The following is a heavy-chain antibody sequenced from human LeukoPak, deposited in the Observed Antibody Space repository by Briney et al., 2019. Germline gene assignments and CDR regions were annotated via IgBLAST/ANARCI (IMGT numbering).Heavy chain of an antibody. CDR3: AREVASDSEYYFDY. CDR2: IIPIFGTA. J-gene: IGHJ4*02. CDR1: GGTFSSYA. D-gene: IGHD1-14*01. Sequence: GASVTVSCKASGGTFSSYAISWVRQAPGQGLEWMGGIIPIFGTANYAQKFQGRVTITADESTSTAYMELSSLRSEDTAVYYCAREVASDSEYYFDYWGQGTLVTVSS. V-gene: IGHV1-69*13.